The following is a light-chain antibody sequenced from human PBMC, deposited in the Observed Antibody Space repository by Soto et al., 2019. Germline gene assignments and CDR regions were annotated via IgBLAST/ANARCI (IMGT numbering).Light chain of an antibody. J-gene: IGLJ2*01. CDR1: SSDVGDYNY. V-gene: IGLV2-14*01. CDR2: DVS. Sequence: QSVLTQPASVSGSPGQSITISCTGTSSDVGDYNYVSWYQQHPGKAPKLMIYDVSNRPSGVSNRFSGSKSGNTASLTISGLQAEDEADYYCTSYTSTSSFVFGGGTKVTVL. CDR3: TSYTSTSSFV.